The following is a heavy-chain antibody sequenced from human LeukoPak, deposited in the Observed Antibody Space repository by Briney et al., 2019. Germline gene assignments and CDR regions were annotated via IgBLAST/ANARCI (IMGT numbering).Heavy chain of an antibody. CDR1: GYTFTSYD. CDR2: TNPNSGNT. J-gene: IGHJ3*02. V-gene: IGHV1-8*01. Sequence: ASVKVSCKASGYTFTSYDINWVRQATGQGLEWMGWTNPNSGNTGYAQKFQGRVTMTRNTSISTAYMELSSLRSEDTAVYYCATSDRFRWYSSETAAFDIWGQGTMVTVSS. CDR3: ATSDRFRWYSSETAAFDI. D-gene: IGHD6-25*01.